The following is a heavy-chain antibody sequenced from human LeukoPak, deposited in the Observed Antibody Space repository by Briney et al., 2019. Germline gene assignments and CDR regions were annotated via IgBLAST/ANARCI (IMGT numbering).Heavy chain of an antibody. CDR3: ARHVSGSYGLTKAYYYYYMDV. Sequence: GESLKISCKGSGYSFTSYWIGWVRQMPGKGLEWMGIIYPGDSDTRYSPSFQGQVTISADKSISTAYLQWSSLKASDTAMYYCARHVSGSYGLTKAYYYYYMDVWGKGTTVTVSS. CDR2: IYPGDSDT. D-gene: IGHD5-18*01. J-gene: IGHJ6*03. V-gene: IGHV5-51*01. CDR1: GYSFTSYW.